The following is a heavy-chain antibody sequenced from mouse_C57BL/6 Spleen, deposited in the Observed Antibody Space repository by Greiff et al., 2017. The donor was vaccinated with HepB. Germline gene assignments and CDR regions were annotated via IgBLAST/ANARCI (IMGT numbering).Heavy chain of an antibody. D-gene: IGHD2-4*01. Sequence: EVHLVESGGGLVKPGGSLKLSCAASGFTFSSYAMSWVRQTPEKRLEWVATISDGGSYTYYPDNVKGRFTISRDNAKNNLYLQMSHLKSEDTAMYYCAREGGDYDSYFDYWGQGTTLTVSS. V-gene: IGHV5-4*01. CDR1: GFTFSSYA. CDR2: ISDGGSYT. CDR3: AREGGDYDSYFDY. J-gene: IGHJ2*01.